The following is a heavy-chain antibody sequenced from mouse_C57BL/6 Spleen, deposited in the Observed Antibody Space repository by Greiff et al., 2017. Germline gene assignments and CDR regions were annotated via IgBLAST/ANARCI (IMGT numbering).Heavy chain of an antibody. V-gene: IGHV5-4*01. CDR1: GFTFSSYA. D-gene: IGHD2-12*01. CDR2: ISDGGSYT. CDR3: ARDYDYAMDY. J-gene: IGHJ4*01. Sequence: EVQGVESGGGLVKPGGSLKLSCAASGFTFSSYAMSWVRQTPEKRLEWVATISDGGSYTYYPDNVKGRFTLSRDNAKNNLYLQLSHLKSEDTAMYYCARDYDYAMDYWGQGTSVTVSS.